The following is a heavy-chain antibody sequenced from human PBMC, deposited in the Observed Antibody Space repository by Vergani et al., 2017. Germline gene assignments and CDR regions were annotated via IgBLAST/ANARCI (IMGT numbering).Heavy chain of an antibody. V-gene: IGHV4-39*01. CDR1: GASIRSSNYY. CDR3: ARHSTVEWLVKLGWIDP. CDR2: IYYSGST. D-gene: IGHD6-19*01. J-gene: IGHJ5*02. Sequence: QLQLQESGPGLVKPSATLSLTCSVSGASIRSSNYYWGWMRQPPGKGLEWIAIIYYSGSTYYNPSLKSRVTISVDTSKNQFSLKQSSVTAADTAVYFCARHSTVEWLVKLGWIDPWGQGILVTVSS.